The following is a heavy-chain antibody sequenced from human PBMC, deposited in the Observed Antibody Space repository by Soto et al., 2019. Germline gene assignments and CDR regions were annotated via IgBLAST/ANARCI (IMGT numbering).Heavy chain of an antibody. V-gene: IGHV3-9*01. J-gene: IGHJ5*02. CDR1: GFTFSSYA. Sequence: PGGSLRLSCAASGFTFSSYAMSWVRQAPGKGLEWVSGISWNSGSIGYADSVKGRFTISRDNAKNSLYLQMNSLRAEDTALYYCAKGVMIVAGWFDPWGQGTLVTVSS. D-gene: IGHD3-22*01. CDR2: ISWNSGSI. CDR3: AKGVMIVAGWFDP.